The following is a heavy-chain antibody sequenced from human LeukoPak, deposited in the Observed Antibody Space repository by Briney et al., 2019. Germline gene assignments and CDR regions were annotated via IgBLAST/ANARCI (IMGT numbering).Heavy chain of an antibody. CDR1: GFSLSTTGVG. D-gene: IGHD4-23*01. J-gene: IGHJ4*02. CDR2: IYRNDDK. CDR3: AHRTYGGKIED. V-gene: IGHV2-5*01. Sequence: KESGPTLVKPTQTLTLTCTFSGFSLSTTGVGVGWIRQPPGKALEWLALIYRNDDKRYRPSLKSRLTITEDTSKNQLVLTMTNMDSVDAATYYCAHRTYGGKIEDWGQGTLVTVSS.